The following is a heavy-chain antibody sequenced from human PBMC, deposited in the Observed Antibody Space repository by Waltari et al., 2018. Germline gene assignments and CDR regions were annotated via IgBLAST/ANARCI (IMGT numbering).Heavy chain of an antibody. V-gene: IGHV4-31*01. CDR2: IYSTGDT. D-gene: IGHD3-10*01. CDR1: GDSIASGRHY. CDR3: ARIYGTNYFDS. J-gene: IGHJ4*02. Sequence: QVQLQESGPRLVRPSQTLSLTCTVSGDSIASGRHYWSWIRQHPGRGLGWIGYIYSTGDTYYNPSLKSQVSISVDTSKNEFYLKLNSVTAADTGMYYCARIYGTNYFDSWGQGALVTVSS.